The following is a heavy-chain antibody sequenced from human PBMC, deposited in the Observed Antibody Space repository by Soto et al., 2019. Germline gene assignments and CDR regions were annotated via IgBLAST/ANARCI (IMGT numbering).Heavy chain of an antibody. J-gene: IGHJ3*02. V-gene: IGHV1-2*04. D-gene: IGHD3-3*01. Sequence: QLHLVQSGAVVKKPGASVTVSCSASGYPVTAYYMHWVRQAPGRGLEWMGGINPATGAAKYTQTYLGWATMTRGTATSTVFMGQSGVTSEAPAVFYCARGGGVGVAGSAAFDMWGQGTLVTVSS. CDR1: GYPVTAYY. CDR3: ARGGGVGVAGSAAFDM. CDR2: INPATGAA.